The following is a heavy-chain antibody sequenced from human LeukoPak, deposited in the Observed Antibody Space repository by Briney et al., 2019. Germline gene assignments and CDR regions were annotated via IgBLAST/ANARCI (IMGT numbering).Heavy chain of an antibody. CDR1: GFTFSDYY. J-gene: IGHJ4*02. D-gene: IGHD3-9*01. CDR3: ATNLYDILTGSPGY. CDR2: ISSSSSYI. V-gene: IGHV3-11*06. Sequence: PGGSLRLSCAASGFTFSDYYMSWIRQAPGKGLEWVSYISSSSSYIYYADSVKGRFTISRDNAKNSLYLQMNSLRAEDTAVYYCATNLYDILTGSPGYWGQGTLVTVSS.